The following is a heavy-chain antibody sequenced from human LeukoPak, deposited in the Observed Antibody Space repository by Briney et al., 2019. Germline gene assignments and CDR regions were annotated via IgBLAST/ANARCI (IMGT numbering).Heavy chain of an antibody. D-gene: IGHD3-22*01. J-gene: IGHJ4*02. Sequence: PGGSLRLSCAASGFTFNDYGMGWVRQGPGKGLEWVSGINWNGGTTRYADSVRGRFTISRDNTKNSLYLQMNSLRAEDTALYYCARDKHYYDSSNYVWGQGTLVTVSS. CDR2: INWNGGTT. V-gene: IGHV3-20*04. CDR3: ARDKHYYDSSNYV. CDR1: GFTFNDYG.